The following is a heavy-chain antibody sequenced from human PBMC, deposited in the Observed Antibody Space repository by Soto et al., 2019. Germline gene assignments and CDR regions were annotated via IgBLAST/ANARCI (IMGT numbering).Heavy chain of an antibody. D-gene: IGHD2-15*01. CDR3: AKDLRIVVVVAATPRFVDY. CDR2: ISGSGGST. J-gene: IGHJ4*02. V-gene: IGHV3-23*01. Sequence: GGSLRLSCAASGFTFSSYAMSWVRKAPGKGLEWVSAISGSGGSTYYADSVKGRFTISRDNSKNTLYLQMNSLRAEDTAVYYCAKDLRIVVVVAATPRFVDYWGQGTLVTVSS. CDR1: GFTFSSYA.